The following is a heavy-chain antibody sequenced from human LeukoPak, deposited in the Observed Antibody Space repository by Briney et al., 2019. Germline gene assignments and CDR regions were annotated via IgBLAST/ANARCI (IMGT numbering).Heavy chain of an antibody. D-gene: IGHD6-19*01. V-gene: IGHV3-23*01. CDR2: ISGSGGST. J-gene: IGHJ4*02. CDR1: GFTISNYW. Sequence: GGSLRLSCAASGFTISNYWMNWVRQAPGKGLDWVSAISGSGGSTYYTGSVKGRFTISRDNSKNTLYLQLDNLRAEDTAVYYCAQQSSGWFYWGQGTLVTVSS. CDR3: AQQSSGWFY.